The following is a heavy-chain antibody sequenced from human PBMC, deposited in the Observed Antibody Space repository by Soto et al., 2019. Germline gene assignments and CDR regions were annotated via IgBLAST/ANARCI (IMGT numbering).Heavy chain of an antibody. CDR2: INHSGIT. Sequence: QVRLKQWGAGLLNPSETLSLTCAVYGGSFSSYYWSWIRQPPGKGLEWIGEINHSGITNYNPSLKSRVTISVDTSKNQFSLKLSSVTAADTAMYYCARGGWEVRFDSWGQGTLVTVSS. J-gene: IGHJ5*01. CDR3: ARGGWEVRFDS. V-gene: IGHV4-34*01. D-gene: IGHD1-26*01. CDR1: GGSFSSYY.